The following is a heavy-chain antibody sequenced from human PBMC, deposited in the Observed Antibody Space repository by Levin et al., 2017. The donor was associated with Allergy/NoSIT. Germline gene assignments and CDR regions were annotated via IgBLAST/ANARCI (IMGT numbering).Heavy chain of an antibody. CDR1: GGSISNYY. V-gene: IGHV4-59*01. Sequence: SPTLSLTCTVSGGSISNYYWSWIRQPPGKGLEWIGYIYYSGTTNYNPSLKSRVTISVDTSKSQFSLKLTSVTAADTAIYYCARMGDTAMVDPFDYWGQGTLVTVSS. J-gene: IGHJ4*02. CDR2: IYYSGTT. CDR3: ARMGDTAMVDPFDY. D-gene: IGHD5-18*01.